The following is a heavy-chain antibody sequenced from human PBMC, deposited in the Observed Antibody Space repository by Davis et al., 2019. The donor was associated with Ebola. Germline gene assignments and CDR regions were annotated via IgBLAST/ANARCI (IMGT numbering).Heavy chain of an antibody. CDR1: GYTFTGYY. D-gene: IGHD3-10*01. J-gene: IGHJ5*02. Sequence: AASVKVSCKASGYTFTGYYMHWVRQAPGQGLEWMGRINPNSGGTNYAQKFQGRVTMTRDTSISTAYMELSRLRSDDTVVYYCARGASTDLLWFGELGFDPWGQGTLVTVSS. CDR2: INPNSGGT. V-gene: IGHV1-2*05. CDR3: ARGASTDLLWFGELGFDP.